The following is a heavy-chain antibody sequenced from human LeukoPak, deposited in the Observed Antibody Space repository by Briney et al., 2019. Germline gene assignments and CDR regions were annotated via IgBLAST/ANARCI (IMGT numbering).Heavy chain of an antibody. Sequence: GGSLRLSCAASGFTFSSYAMSWVRQAPGKGLEWVSSISGSGNRTYYADSVKGRFTISRDNSKNTLFLQMNSLRVEDTAVYYCANVQSNYYYYGMDVWGQGTTVTVSS. CDR2: ISGSGNRT. V-gene: IGHV3-23*01. CDR3: ANVQSNYYYYGMDV. CDR1: GFTFSSYA. J-gene: IGHJ6*02.